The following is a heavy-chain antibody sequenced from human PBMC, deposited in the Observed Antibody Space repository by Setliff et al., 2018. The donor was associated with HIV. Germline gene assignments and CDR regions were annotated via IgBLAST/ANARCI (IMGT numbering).Heavy chain of an antibody. Sequence: PSETLSLTCTVSGGSISSGGNYWSWIRQYPGKGLEWIGYIYYTGSTYYNPSLRSRVTILVDTSKNQFSLKLSSVSAADTAVYYCARFAAAGAPGPTDFAYWGQGTLVTVSS. CDR3: ARFAAAGAPGPTDFAY. D-gene: IGHD6-13*01. CDR2: IYYTGST. J-gene: IGHJ4*02. V-gene: IGHV4-31*03. CDR1: GGSISSGGNY.